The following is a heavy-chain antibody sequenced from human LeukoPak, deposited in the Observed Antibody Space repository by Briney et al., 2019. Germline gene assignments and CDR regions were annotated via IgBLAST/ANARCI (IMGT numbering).Heavy chain of an antibody. Sequence: PGGSLRLSCVASGFTVSNKYMSWVRQAPGKGLEWVSTISGSGGSTYSTDSVKGRFTISRDNSKSTLYLQMNSLRVEDTAIYYCAKGGPQFFDYWGQGTLVTVSS. CDR2: ISGSGGST. CDR1: GFTVSNKY. V-gene: IGHV3-23*01. D-gene: IGHD5-24*01. CDR3: AKGGPQFFDY. J-gene: IGHJ4*02.